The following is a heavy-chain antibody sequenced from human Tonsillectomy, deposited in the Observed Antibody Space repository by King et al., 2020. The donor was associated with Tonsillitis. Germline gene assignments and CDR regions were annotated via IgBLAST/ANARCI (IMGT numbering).Heavy chain of an antibody. Sequence: VQLVESGAEVKKPGESLKISCKGSGYSFTNYWIGWVRQMPGKGLEWMGIIYPGDSNSIYSPSFQGQVTISADKSINTAYLQWSSLKASDTAMYYCAKRWATRRGPDYGMDVWGQGTTVIVSS. D-gene: IGHD5-24*01. V-gene: IGHV5-51*01. CDR2: IYPGDSNS. CDR3: AKRWATRRGPDYGMDV. J-gene: IGHJ6*02. CDR1: GYSFTNYW.